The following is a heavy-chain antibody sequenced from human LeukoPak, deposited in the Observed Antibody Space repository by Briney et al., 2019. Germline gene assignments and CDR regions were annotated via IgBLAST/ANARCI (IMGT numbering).Heavy chain of an antibody. CDR1: GGSISSDGYY. CDR2: IYYSGNT. J-gene: IGHJ3*02. CDR3: ARDVWYGDSDAFDI. D-gene: IGHD4-17*01. Sequence: SETLSLTCTVSGGSISSDGYYWSWIRQFPGKGLEWIVYIYYSGNTVYNPSLKSRVTMLRDTSNNQFSLKLTSATAADTAVYYCARDVWYGDSDAFDIWGQGTMVTVSS. V-gene: IGHV4-31*03.